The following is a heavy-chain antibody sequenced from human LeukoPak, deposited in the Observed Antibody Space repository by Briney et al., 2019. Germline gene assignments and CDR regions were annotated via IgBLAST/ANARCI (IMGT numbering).Heavy chain of an antibody. CDR2: VNPSGGST. V-gene: IGHV1-46*01. CDR1: GYTFIRYY. CDR3: ARGTDYQLPLLDC. D-gene: IGHD2-2*01. Sequence: ASVKVSCKASGYTFIRYYMYWVRQAPGQGLEWMGIVNPSGGSTSYAQKFQGRLTMTRDTSTSTVYMELSSLRSEDTAVYYCARGTDYQLPLLDCWGQGTLVTVSS. J-gene: IGHJ4*02.